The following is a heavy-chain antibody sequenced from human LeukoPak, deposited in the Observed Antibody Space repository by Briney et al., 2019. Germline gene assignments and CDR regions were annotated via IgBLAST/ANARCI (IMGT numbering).Heavy chain of an antibody. J-gene: IGHJ4*02. CDR2: ISYDGSNK. D-gene: IGHD3-22*01. CDR3: ARDAYDSSGYLFDY. Sequence: GGSLRLSCAASGFSFSSHAMHWVRQAPGKGLEWVTVISYDGSNKYYADSVKGRFTISRDNSKNTLYLQMNSLRAEDTAVYYCARDAYDSSGYLFDYWGQGTLVTVSS. CDR1: GFSFSSHA. V-gene: IGHV3-30-3*01.